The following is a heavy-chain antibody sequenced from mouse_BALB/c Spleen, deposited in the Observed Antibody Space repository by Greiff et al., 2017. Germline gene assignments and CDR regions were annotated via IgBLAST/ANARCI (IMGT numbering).Heavy chain of an antibody. V-gene: IGHV14-4*02. CDR2: IDPENGDT. Sequence: VQLKESGAELVRSGASVKLSCTASGFNIKDYYMHWVKQRPEQGLEWIGWIDPENGDTEYAPKFQGKATMTADTSSNTAYLQLSSLTSEDTAVYYCNARHYYGYGAMDYWGQGTSVTVPS. D-gene: IGHD1-2*01. CDR1: GFNIKDYY. J-gene: IGHJ4*01. CDR3: NARHYYGYGAMDY.